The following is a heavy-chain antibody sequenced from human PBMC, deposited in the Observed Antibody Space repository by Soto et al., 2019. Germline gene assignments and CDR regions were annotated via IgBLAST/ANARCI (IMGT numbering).Heavy chain of an antibody. CDR3: VRGPFCGSDCHFAS. CDR1: GGSFGSYY. CDR2: IYHSGST. D-gene: IGHD2-21*02. Sequence: AATLSLSSAVDGGSFGSYYWSWIRQPQGKGLEWAGYIYHSGSTNYTPSLKSRVTMSVDTSRNQFSLKLTSVTAADTAVYYRVRGPFCGSDCHFASWGKGAPVAVSS. J-gene: IGHJ5*01. V-gene: IGHV4-59*12.